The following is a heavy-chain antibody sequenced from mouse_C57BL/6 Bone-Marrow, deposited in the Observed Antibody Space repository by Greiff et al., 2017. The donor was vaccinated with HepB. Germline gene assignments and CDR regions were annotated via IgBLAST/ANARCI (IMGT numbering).Heavy chain of an antibody. J-gene: IGHJ4*01. V-gene: IGHV1-64*01. Sequence: QVQLQQPGAELVKPGASVKLSCKASGYTFTSYRMHWVKQRPGQGLEWIGMIHPNSGSTNYNEKFKSKATLTVDNSSSTAYMQLSSPTSVDSAVYYCARPHPYYGSSEGYYYAMDYWGQGTTVTVSS. CDR1: GYTFTSYR. CDR3: ARPHPYYGSSEGYYYAMDY. CDR2: IHPNSGST. D-gene: IGHD1-1*01.